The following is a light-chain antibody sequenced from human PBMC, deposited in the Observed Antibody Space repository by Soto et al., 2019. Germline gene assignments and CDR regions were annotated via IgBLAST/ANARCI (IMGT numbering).Light chain of an antibody. J-gene: IGKJ1*01. Sequence: DIQMTQSPSTLSASVGDRVTITCRASQSISSWLAWYQQKPGQAPKLLIYKASSLESGVPSRFSGSGSGTEYTLTISSLQPDDFATDYGQQYNSYLWTFGQGTKVEIK. CDR2: KAS. CDR3: QQYNSYLWT. V-gene: IGKV1-5*03. CDR1: QSISSW.